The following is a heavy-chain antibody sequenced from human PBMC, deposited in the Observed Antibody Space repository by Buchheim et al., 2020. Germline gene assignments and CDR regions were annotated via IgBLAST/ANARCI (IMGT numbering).Heavy chain of an antibody. D-gene: IGHD3-3*01. CDR2: IKQDGSEK. CDR3: ARDAYYDFWSGYYTRPGMDV. V-gene: IGHV3-7*01. CDR1: GFTFSSYW. J-gene: IGHJ6*02. Sequence: EVQLVESGGGLVQPGGSLRLSCAASGFTFSSYWMSWVRQAPGKGLEWVANIKQDGSEKYYVDSVKGRFTISRDNAKNSLSLQMNSLRAEDTAVYYCARDAYYDFWSGYYTRPGMDVWGQGTT.